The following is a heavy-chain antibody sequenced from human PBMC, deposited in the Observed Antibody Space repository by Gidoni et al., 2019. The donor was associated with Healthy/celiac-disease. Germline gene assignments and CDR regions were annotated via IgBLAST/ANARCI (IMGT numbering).Heavy chain of an antibody. CDR3: AILELGPTVTTNGYNWFDP. Sequence: EVQLVQSGAEVKKPGESLMIPCTGSGYSFTSYCIGWVRQMPGKGLEWMGCIYPGDTDTKYSTAIQGQVTITADKSISTAYLQWSSLKASDTAMYYCAILELGPTVTTNGYNWFDPWGQGTLVTVSS. D-gene: IGHD4-4*01. J-gene: IGHJ5*02. V-gene: IGHV5-51*01. CDR1: GYSFTSYC. CDR2: IYPGDTDT.